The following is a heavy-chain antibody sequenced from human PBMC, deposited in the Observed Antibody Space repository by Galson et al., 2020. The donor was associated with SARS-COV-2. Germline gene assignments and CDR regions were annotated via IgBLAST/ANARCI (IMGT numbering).Heavy chain of an antibody. CDR3: AISSAVWAAAGTGDYFDY. J-gene: IGHJ4*02. Sequence: SETLSLTCTVSGGSISSSSYYWGWIRQPPGKGLEWIGSIYYSGSTYYNPSLKSRVTISVDTSKNQFSLKLSSVTAADTAVYYCAISSAVWAAAGTGDYFDYWGQGTLVTVSS. D-gene: IGHD6-13*01. V-gene: IGHV4-39*01. CDR1: GGSISSSSYY. CDR2: IYYSGST.